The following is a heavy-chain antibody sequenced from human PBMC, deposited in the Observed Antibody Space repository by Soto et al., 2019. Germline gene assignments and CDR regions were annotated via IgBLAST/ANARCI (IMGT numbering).Heavy chain of an antibody. V-gene: IGHV4-61*01. J-gene: IGHJ4*02. D-gene: IGHD5-12*01. CDR2: IYYSGTT. Sequence: SETLSLTCNVSGDAVSSGSYYWTWVRQPPWKGLEWIGNIYYSGTTNYNPSLQNRVTISIDTSKNQYSLKLTSVTAADAALYYCARDIRRYSRSLEYWGQGXQVTVYS. CDR3: ARDIRRYSRSLEY. CDR1: GDAVSSGSYY.